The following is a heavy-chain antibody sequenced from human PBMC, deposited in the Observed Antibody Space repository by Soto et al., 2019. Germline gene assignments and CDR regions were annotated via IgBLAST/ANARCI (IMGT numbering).Heavy chain of an antibody. V-gene: IGHV1-46*01. D-gene: IGHD3-9*01. CDR1: GYTFTSYY. CDR2: INPSGGNT. CDR3: AREGATNILGYYYYGMDV. Sequence: ASVKVSCKASGYTFTSYYMHWVRQAPGQGLEWMGIINPSGGNTSYAQKFQGRVTMTRDTSTSTVYMELSSLRSEDAAVYYCAREGATNILGYYYYGMDVWGQGTTVTVS. J-gene: IGHJ6*02.